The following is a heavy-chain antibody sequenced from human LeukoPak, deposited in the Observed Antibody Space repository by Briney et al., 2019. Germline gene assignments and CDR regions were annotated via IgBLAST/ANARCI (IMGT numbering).Heavy chain of an antibody. CDR2: VKSDGSNP. Sequence: PGGSLRLSCAASRFSFSNYWMHWVRQAPGKGLVWVSRVKSDGSNPSYADSVKGRFTISRDNAENMLYLQMNTLGAEDTAVYYCARDIVSGSGSLDYWGQGTVVTVSS. CDR3: ARDIVSGSGSLDY. D-gene: IGHD3-10*01. V-gene: IGHV3-74*01. CDR1: RFSFSNYW. J-gene: IGHJ4*02.